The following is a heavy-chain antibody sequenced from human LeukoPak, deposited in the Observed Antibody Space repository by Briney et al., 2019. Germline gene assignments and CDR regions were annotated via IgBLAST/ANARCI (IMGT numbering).Heavy chain of an antibody. V-gene: IGHV5-51*01. Sequence: GESLKISCQGSGYSFSSFWIGWVRQMPGKGLEWMGIIYPGDSDTTYSPSFQGQVTISADESISTAYLQWSSLKASDTAMYYCARHLPPQYTSSYAHSYYDYTLDVRGQGTTVTVSS. CDR2: IYPGDSDT. J-gene: IGHJ6*02. CDR1: GYSFSSFW. D-gene: IGHD2-2*01. CDR3: ARHLPPQYTSSYAHSYYDYTLDV.